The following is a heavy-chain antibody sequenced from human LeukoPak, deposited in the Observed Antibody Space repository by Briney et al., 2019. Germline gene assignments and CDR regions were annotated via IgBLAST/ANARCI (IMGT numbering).Heavy chain of an antibody. CDR1: GFTFSIYA. J-gene: IGHJ2*01. Sequence: GGSLRLSCAASGFTFSIYAMSWVRQAPGKGLEWVSGISGSGSGGSTNYADSVKGRFTISRDNSKNILYLQMNSLRAEDTAVYYCAKDLFLWYFDLWGRGTLVTVSS. CDR3: AKDLFLWYFDL. V-gene: IGHV3-23*01. CDR2: ISGSGSGGST. D-gene: IGHD2-21*01.